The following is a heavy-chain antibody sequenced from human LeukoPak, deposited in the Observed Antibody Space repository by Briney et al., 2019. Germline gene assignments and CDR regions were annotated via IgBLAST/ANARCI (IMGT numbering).Heavy chain of an antibody. CDR2: IYHSGST. J-gene: IGHJ6*04. CDR1: GYSISSGYY. V-gene: IGHV4-38-2*01. Sequence: SETLSLTCAMSGYSISSGYYWGWVRQPPGKGLEWIGIIYHSGSTFFNPSPKSRVTISVDTSKNHLSLKLSSVTAADTAVYYCARLGARNAFDIWGKGTTVTVSS. D-gene: IGHD1-14*01. CDR3: ARLGARNAFDI.